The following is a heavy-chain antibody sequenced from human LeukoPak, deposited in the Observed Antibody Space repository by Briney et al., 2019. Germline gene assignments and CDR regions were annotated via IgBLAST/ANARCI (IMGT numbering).Heavy chain of an antibody. J-gene: IGHJ2*01. Sequence: PSETLSLTCTVSGGSISSYYWSWVRQPPGKGLEWVGYIYYSGSTNYNPSLKSRVTISVDTSKNQFSLKLSSVTAADTAVYYCARVGPRGAVAGRGPDWYFDLWGRGTLVTVSS. CDR2: IYYSGST. CDR3: ARVGPRGAVAGRGPDWYFDL. V-gene: IGHV4-59*01. CDR1: GGSISSYY. D-gene: IGHD6-19*01.